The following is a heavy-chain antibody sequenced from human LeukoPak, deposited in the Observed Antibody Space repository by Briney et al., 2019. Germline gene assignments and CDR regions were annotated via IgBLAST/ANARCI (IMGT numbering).Heavy chain of an antibody. V-gene: IGHV1-18*01. CDR2: ISAYNGNT. J-gene: IGHJ4*02. CDR1: GYTFTSYG. Sequence: ASVKVSCKASGYTFTSYGISWVRQAPGQGLEWMGWISAYNGNTNYAQKLQGRVTMTTDTSTSTAYMELRSLRSDDTAVYYCAKDLYSVGATCFDYWGQGTLVTVSS. D-gene: IGHD1-26*01. CDR3: AKDLYSVGATCFDY.